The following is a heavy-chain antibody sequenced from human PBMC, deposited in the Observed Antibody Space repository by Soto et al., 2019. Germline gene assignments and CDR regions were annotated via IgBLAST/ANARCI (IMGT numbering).Heavy chain of an antibody. CDR2: INPDNGNT. CDR3: ARGIATGQLDP. CDR1: GYTFTRYT. J-gene: IGHJ5*02. V-gene: IGHV1-3*01. D-gene: IGHD2-15*01. Sequence: QVQLVQSGAEVKKPGASVKISCKSSGYTFTRYTMNLVRQAPGQRLEWMGWINPDNGNTKSSQNFQDRVIITRDTSASTAYMDLSSLRSEATAVYYCARGIATGQLDPWGQGTLVTVSS.